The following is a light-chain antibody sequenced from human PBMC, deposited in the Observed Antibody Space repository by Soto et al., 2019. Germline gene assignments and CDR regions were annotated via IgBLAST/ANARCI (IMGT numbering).Light chain of an antibody. J-gene: IGKJ2*01. CDR2: GAS. Sequence: EIVLTQSPGTLSLSPGERATLSCRASQSVSSSYLAWYQQKPGQAPSLLIYGASNRDTGIPDRFSGSGSGTDFTVTISRLETEAFAVYYCQQYGSSPYTFGQGTKLEIK. V-gene: IGKV3-20*01. CDR3: QQYGSSPYT. CDR1: QSVSSSY.